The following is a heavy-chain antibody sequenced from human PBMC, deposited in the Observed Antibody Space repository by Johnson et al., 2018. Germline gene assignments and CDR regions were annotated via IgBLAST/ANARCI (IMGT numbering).Heavy chain of an antibody. V-gene: IGHV3-23*04. CDR2: ISVRGVGP. Sequence: VQLVQSGGNLVQPGGSLRLSCAASGFTLSSHDMHWVRQAPGKGLEWVAAISVRGVGPYYSDSVKGRFTLSRDNAKNPLSLQMNSLRPEDTALYYCAKVLSMVTYFWFGMGVWGQGTTVTVSS. CDR3: AKVLSMVTYFWFGMGV. D-gene: IGHD4/OR15-4a*01. J-gene: IGHJ6*02. CDR1: GFTLSSHD.